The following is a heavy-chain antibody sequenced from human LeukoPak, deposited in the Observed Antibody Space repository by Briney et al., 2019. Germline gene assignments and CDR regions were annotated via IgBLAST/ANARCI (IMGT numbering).Heavy chain of an antibody. V-gene: IGHV3-23*01. CDR3: AKWVDDYVWGSYRYQWFAP. D-gene: IGHD3-16*02. CDR2: ISGSGGST. Sequence: GGSLRLSCAASGFTFSSYAMSWVRQAPGKGLEWVAAISGSGGSTYYADSVKGRVTISRDNSKNTLYLQMNSLRAEDTPVYSCAKWVDDYVWGSYRYQWFAPWGQGPLVPASS. J-gene: IGHJ5*02. CDR1: GFTFSSYA.